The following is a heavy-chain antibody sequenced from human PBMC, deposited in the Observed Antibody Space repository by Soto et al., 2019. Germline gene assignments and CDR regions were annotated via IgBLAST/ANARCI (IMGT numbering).Heavy chain of an antibody. Sequence: GGSLRLSCAASGFTFSSYAMSWVRQAPGKGLEWVSTISGSDGRTYSTDSVKGRFTISRDNSRNTAYLQMNSLRVEDTAVYYCAKGVSQYTPLALFDYWGRGXLVTVHS. D-gene: IGHD5-18*01. V-gene: IGHV3-23*01. J-gene: IGHJ4*02. CDR3: AKGVSQYTPLALFDY. CDR2: ISGSDGRT. CDR1: GFTFSSYA.